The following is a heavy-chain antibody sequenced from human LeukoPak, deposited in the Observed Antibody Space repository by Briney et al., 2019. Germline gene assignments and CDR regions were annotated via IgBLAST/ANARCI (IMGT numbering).Heavy chain of an antibody. CDR2: INPNSGGT. CDR3: ARDLDRTCYDFWSARYGMDV. J-gene: IGHJ6*02. Sequence: GASVKVSCKASGYTFTGYYMHWVRQAPGQGLEWMGRINPNSGGTNYAQKFQGRVTMTRDTSISTAYMELSRLRSDDTAVYYCARDLDRTCYDFWSARYGMDVWSQGTTVTVSS. D-gene: IGHD3-3*01. V-gene: IGHV1-2*06. CDR1: GYTFTGYY.